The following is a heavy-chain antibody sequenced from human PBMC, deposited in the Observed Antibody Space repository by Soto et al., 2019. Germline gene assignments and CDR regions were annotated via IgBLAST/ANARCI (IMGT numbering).Heavy chain of an antibody. CDR3: ARVSSRKKYGMDV. V-gene: IGHV3-33*01. J-gene: IGHJ6*02. Sequence: PGGSLRLPCAASGCTLSHYGLPWVRLAPGKGLEWVAIVWYDGNKEDYTDSVKGRFTISRDNSKNTLYLQMYSLRAEHTAVYYCARVSSRKKYGMDVWGQGATVTVSS. CDR1: GCTLSHYG. CDR2: VWYDGNKE.